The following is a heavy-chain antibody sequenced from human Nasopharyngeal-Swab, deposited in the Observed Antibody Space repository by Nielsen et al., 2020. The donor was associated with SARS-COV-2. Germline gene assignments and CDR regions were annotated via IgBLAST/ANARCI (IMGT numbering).Heavy chain of an antibody. V-gene: IGHV3-33*01. CDR1: GFTFSSYG. CDR3: ALETSNYFDY. D-gene: IGHD1-1*01. CDR2: IWYDGSNK. J-gene: IGHJ4*02. Sequence: GESLKISCAASGFTFSSYGMHWVRQAPGKGLEWVAVIWYDGSNKYYADSVKDRFTISRDNSKNTLYLQMNSLRAEDTAVYYCALETSNYFDYWGQGTLVTVSS.